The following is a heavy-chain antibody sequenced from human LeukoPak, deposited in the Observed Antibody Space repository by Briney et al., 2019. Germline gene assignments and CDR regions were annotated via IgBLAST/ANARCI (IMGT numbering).Heavy chain of an antibody. V-gene: IGHV3-30*04. CDR1: GFTFSSYA. CDR2: ISYDGSNK. Sequence: PGRSLRLSCAASGFTFSSYAMHWVRQAPGKGLEWVAVISYDGSNKYYADSVKGRFTISRDNSKNTLYLQMNSLRVEDTAVYYCAKCYDFSGSEWFDPWGQGTLVTVSS. J-gene: IGHJ5*02. D-gene: IGHD3-3*01. CDR3: AKCYDFSGSEWFDP.